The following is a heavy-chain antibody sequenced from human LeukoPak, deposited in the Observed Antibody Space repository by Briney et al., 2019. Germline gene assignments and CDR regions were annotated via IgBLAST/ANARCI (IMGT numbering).Heavy chain of an antibody. CDR3: AKTLTFRCSGGSCRYYYYYMDV. D-gene: IGHD2-15*01. CDR2: IRVFGSNT. V-gene: IGHV3-23*01. J-gene: IGHJ6*03. Sequence: GESLRLSCAASGFTFSSYAMRWVRQAPGRGGAWMAAIRVFGSNTYYADSVTSRFTISRDNSKNTLYLQMNSLRAEDTAVYYCAKTLTFRCSGGSCRYYYYYMDVWGKGTTVTVSS. CDR1: GFTFSSYA.